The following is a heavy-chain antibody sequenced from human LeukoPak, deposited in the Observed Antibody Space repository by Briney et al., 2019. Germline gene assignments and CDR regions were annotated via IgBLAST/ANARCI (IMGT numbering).Heavy chain of an antibody. D-gene: IGHD3-22*01. CDR3: ARVLQPYYDSSGYNNWFDP. Sequence: ASVKVSCKASGYTFTGYYMHWVRQAPGQGLEWMGWINPNSGGTNYAQEFQGRVTMTRDTSISTAYMELSRLRSDDTAVYYCARVLQPYYDSSGYNNWFDPWGQGTLVTVSS. V-gene: IGHV1-2*02. J-gene: IGHJ5*02. CDR2: INPNSGGT. CDR1: GYTFTGYY.